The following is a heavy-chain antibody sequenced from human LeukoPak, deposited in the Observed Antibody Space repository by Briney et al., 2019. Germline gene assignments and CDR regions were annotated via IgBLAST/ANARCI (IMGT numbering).Heavy chain of an antibody. CDR1: GFTFNSYN. D-gene: IGHD4-17*01. J-gene: IGHJ4*02. V-gene: IGHV3-48*01. CDR3: AKAYYGEDNY. Sequence: PGGSLRLSCAASGFTFNSYNMNWVRQAPGKGLEWVSYISSSSSTIYYADSVKGRFTISRDNFKNTLYLQMNSLRAEDTAVYYCAKAYYGEDNYWGQGTLVTVSS. CDR2: ISSSSSTI.